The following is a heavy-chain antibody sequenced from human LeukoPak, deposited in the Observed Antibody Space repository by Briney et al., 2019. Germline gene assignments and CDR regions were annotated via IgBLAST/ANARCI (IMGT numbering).Heavy chain of an antibody. D-gene: IGHD5-12*01. J-gene: IGHJ6*03. CDR2: IYTSGST. CDR3: ARGYSGYDLSFYYYYYMDV. Sequence: SETLSLTCTVSGGSISSGSYYWSWIRQPAGKGLEWIGRIYTSGSTNYNPSLKSRVTISVDTSKNQFSLKLSSVTAADTAVYYCARGYSGYDLSFYYYYYMDVWGKGTTVTISS. CDR1: GGSISSGSYY. V-gene: IGHV4-61*02.